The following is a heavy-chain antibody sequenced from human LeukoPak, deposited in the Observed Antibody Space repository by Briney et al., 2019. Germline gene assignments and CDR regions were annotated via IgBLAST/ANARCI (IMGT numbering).Heavy chain of an antibody. V-gene: IGHV4-39*07. CDR2: IYSSGST. J-gene: IGHJ6*03. CDR3: ARGAIAVAGTNYYYYMDV. Sequence: SETLSLTCSVSGASISSGSNYWGWIRQPPGKTLEWIGSIYSSGSTYYNSSLQSRVIIIIDTPKNHFSLTLSSVTAADTAVYYCARGAIAVAGTNYYYYMDVWGKGTTVTVSS. CDR1: GASISSGSNY. D-gene: IGHD6-19*01.